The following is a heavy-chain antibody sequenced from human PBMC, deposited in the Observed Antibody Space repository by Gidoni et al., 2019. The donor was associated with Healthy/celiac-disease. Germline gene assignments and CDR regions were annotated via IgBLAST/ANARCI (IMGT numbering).Heavy chain of an antibody. J-gene: IGHJ4*02. V-gene: IGHV3-9*01. CDR3: AKDIGGLIVLLQGGGFDY. D-gene: IGHD3-10*01. CDR1: GFTFDYYA. CDR2: IRWNCGRI. Sequence: EVQLAESGGGLVQPGRSQNLSCAASGFTFDYYAMHWVRQAPGKGLECVSGIRWNCGRIGYAYSVKGRFTISRDNAKNSLYLQMNSLRAVVSALYCCAKDIGGLIVLLQGGGFDYWGQGTLVTVSS.